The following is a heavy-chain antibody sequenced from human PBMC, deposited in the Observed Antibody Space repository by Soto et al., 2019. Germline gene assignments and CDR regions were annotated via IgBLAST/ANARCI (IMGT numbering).Heavy chain of an antibody. CDR1: GFTFSSYG. CDR2: IWYDGSNK. V-gene: IGHV3-33*01. CDR3: ARGGPSYSFDS. Sequence: GGSLRLSCAASGFTFSSYGMHWVRQAPGKGLEWVAVIWYDGSNKYYADSVKGRFTISRDNSKNTLYLQMNSLRAEDTAVYYCARGGPSYSFDSWGQGTLVSVSS. J-gene: IGHJ4*02. D-gene: IGHD6-6*01.